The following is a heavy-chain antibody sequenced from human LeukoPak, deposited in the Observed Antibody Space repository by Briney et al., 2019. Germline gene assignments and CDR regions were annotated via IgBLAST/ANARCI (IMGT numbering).Heavy chain of an antibody. V-gene: IGHV1-69*04. J-gene: IGHJ3*02. CDR2: IIPILGIA. CDR1: GGTFSSYA. CDR3: TRKYCGDGICTRPEGACEI. Sequence: SVKVSCKASGGTFSSYAISWVRQAPGQGLEWMGRIIPILGIANYAQKFQGRVTITADKSTSTAYMELSSLRSEDTAVYYCTRKYCGDGICTRPEGACEIWGQGTRVTVSS. D-gene: IGHD2-21*01.